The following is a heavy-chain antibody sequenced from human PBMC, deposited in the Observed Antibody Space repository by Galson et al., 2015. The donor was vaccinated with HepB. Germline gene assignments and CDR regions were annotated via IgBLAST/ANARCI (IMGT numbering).Heavy chain of an antibody. D-gene: IGHD2-21*01. Sequence: SVKVSCKASGGTFSSYTISWVRQAPGQGLEWMGRIIPILGIANYAQKFQGRVTITADKSTSTAYMELSSLRSEDTAVYYCARRGVKDAFDIWGQGTMVTVSS. CDR3: ARRGVKDAFDI. CDR1: GGTFSSYT. V-gene: IGHV1-69*02. J-gene: IGHJ3*02. CDR2: IIPILGIA.